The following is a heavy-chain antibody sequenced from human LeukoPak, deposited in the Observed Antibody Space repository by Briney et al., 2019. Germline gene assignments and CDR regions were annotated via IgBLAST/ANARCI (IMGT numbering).Heavy chain of an antibody. CDR1: GFTFSNFW. CDR3: ARGDDFSGDH. J-gene: IGHJ4*02. D-gene: IGHD1-1*01. CDR2: IHPEGNEK. V-gene: IGHV3-7*04. Sequence: GGSLRLSCAVSGFTFSNFWMSWVGQAPGRGLDWVANIHPEGNEKYHVESVKGRFTISRDNTKDLLFLQMNGLRVEDAAVYYCARGDDFSGDHWGQGTLVTVSS.